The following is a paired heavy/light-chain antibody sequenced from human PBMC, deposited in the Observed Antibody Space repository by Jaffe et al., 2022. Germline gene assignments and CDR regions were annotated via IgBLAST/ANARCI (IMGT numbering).Heavy chain of an antibody. CDR3: VRMGRGYFDF. J-gene: IGHJ4*02. V-gene: IGHV3-23*01. CDR1: GFTFSSYA. D-gene: IGHD2-8*01. CDR2: IGGSGATT. Sequence: EVQLLESGGDLVQPGGSLRLSCAASGFTFSSYATSWVRQAPGEGLEWVSGIGGSGATTFYGDSVKGRFTVSTDTFNNTLYLQMNSLRVEDTAVYYCVRMGRGYFDFWGQGALVTVSS.
Light chain of an antibody. CDR1: SSDVGSFNL. Sequence: QSALTQPASVSGSPGQSITISCTGTSSDVGSFNLVSWYQQHPGKAPKLMIYEVSQRPSGVSNRFSGSKSGNTASLTISGLQAEDEAVYYCCSYAGSGTYVFGIGTKVTVL. CDR3: CSYAGSGTYV. J-gene: IGLJ1*01. V-gene: IGLV2-23*02. CDR2: EVS.